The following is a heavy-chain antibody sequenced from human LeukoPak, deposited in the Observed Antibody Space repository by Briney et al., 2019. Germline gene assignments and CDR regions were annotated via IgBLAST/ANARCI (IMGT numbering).Heavy chain of an antibody. D-gene: IGHD6-13*01. V-gene: IGHV3-48*04. Sequence: GRSLRLSCAASGFTFSSYSMNWVRQAPGKGLEWVSYISGSSSTIYYADSVKGRFTISRDTAKNSLYLQMNSLRAEDTAVYYRARDAAAGILYYWGQGTLVTVSS. J-gene: IGHJ4*02. CDR2: ISGSSSTI. CDR1: GFTFSSYS. CDR3: ARDAAAGILYY.